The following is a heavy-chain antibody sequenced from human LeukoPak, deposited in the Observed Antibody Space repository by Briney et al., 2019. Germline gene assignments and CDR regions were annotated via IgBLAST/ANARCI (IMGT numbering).Heavy chain of an antibody. CDR2: ISYDGSSK. CDR1: GFTFSSHA. Sequence: GRSLRLSCAASGFTFSSHAMHWVRQAPGKGLEWVAVISYDGSSKYYADSVKGRFTISRDNSKNTLYLQMDSLRAEDTAVYYCARDVGWLRPFDYWGQGTLVTVST. J-gene: IGHJ4*02. D-gene: IGHD5-24*01. V-gene: IGHV3-30-3*01. CDR3: ARDVGWLRPFDY.